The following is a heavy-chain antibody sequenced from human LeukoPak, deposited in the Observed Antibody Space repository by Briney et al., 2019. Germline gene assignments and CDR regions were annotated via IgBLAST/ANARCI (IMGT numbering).Heavy chain of an antibody. Sequence: GGSLRLSCAASGFTFSSYWMSWVRQAPGKGVEWVANIKQDGSEKYYVDSVKGRFTISRDNSKNMLYLEVNSLKAEDTAVYYCARELGGFDLWGQGTLVSVSS. CDR1: GFTFSSYW. J-gene: IGHJ5*02. CDR3: ARELGGFDL. V-gene: IGHV3-7*03. D-gene: IGHD3-16*01. CDR2: IKQDGSEK.